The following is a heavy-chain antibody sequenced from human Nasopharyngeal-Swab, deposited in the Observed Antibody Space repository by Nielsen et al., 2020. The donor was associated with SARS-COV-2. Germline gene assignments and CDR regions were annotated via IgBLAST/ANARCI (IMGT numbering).Heavy chain of an antibody. CDR1: GYTFTRYA. D-gene: IGHD5-18*01. CDR3: ARDQAMARPNWFDP. J-gene: IGHJ5*02. Sequence: ASVKVSCKASGYTFTRYAINWLRQAPGQGPEWMGWIATPTGHPTYAQGFTGRFVFSLDTSVATAYLHINSLKTEDTAIYYCARDQAMARPNWFDPWGQGTLVTVSS. CDR2: IATPTGHP. V-gene: IGHV7-4-1*02.